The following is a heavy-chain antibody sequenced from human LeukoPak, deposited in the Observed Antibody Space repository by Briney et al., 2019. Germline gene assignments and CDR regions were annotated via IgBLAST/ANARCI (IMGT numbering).Heavy chain of an antibody. CDR2: IKQDGSGK. Sequence: PGGSLRLSCSTSGFTFGDYAMSWVRQAPGKGLEWVANIKQDGSGKYYVDSVKGRFTISRDNAKNSLYLQMNSLRAEDTAVYYCARSAGDFWSGYFRGLWFDYWGQGTLVTVSS. CDR3: ARSAGDFWSGYFRGLWFDY. D-gene: IGHD3-3*01. J-gene: IGHJ4*02. V-gene: IGHV3-7*01. CDR1: GFTFGDYA.